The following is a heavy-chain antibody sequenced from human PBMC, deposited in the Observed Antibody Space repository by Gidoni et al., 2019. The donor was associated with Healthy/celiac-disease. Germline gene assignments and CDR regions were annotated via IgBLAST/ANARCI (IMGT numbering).Heavy chain of an antibody. Sequence: ESSPGLVKPSATLSLTCTVSGGSISSSSYYWGWIRQPPGKGLEWIGSIYYSGSTYYNPSLKSRVTISVDTSKNQFSLKLSSVTAADTAVYYCARLAWATTVPGFDYWGQGTLVTVSS. D-gene: IGHD4-17*01. CDR1: GGSISSSSYY. CDR3: ARLAWATTVPGFDY. V-gene: IGHV4-39*01. CDR2: IYYSGST. J-gene: IGHJ4*02.